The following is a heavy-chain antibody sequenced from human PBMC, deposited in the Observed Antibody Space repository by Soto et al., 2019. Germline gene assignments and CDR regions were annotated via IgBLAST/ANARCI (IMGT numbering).Heavy chain of an antibody. V-gene: IGHV4-31*03. CDR2: IYYSGST. J-gene: IGHJ4*02. CDR3: ARYSGYCSSTSCYLGEGDY. CDR1: GGSISSGGYY. D-gene: IGHD2-2*01. Sequence: QVQLQESGPGLVKPSQTLSLTCTVSGGSISSGGYYWSWIRQHPGKGLEWIGYIYYSGSTYYNPSLKSRVTISVDTSKNQFSLKLSSVTAADTAVYDCARYSGYCSSTSCYLGEGDYWGQGTLVTVSS.